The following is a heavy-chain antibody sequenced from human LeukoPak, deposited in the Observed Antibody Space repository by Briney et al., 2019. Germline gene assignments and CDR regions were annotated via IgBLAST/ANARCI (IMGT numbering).Heavy chain of an antibody. Sequence: PGGSLRLSCAASGFTFSTYWMHWVRQAPGKGLVWVSRTNSDGSTTSYADSVKGRFTISRDNAKNTLYLQMNSLRAEDTAVYYCARSSGGDAINFDYWGQGTLVTVSS. V-gene: IGHV3-74*01. J-gene: IGHJ4*02. CDR1: GFTFSTYW. CDR2: TNSDGSTT. CDR3: ARSSGGDAINFDY. D-gene: IGHD2-21*02.